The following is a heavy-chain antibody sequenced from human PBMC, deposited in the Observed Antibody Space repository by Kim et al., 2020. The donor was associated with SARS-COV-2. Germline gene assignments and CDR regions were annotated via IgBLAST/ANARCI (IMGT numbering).Heavy chain of an antibody. V-gene: IGHV4-59*01. D-gene: IGHD3-22*01. CDR3: ARDGDYDSSGYLADAFDI. Sequence: KSRVTISVDTSKNQFSLKLSSVTAADTAVYYCARDGDYDSSGYLADAFDIWGQGTMVTVSS. J-gene: IGHJ3*02.